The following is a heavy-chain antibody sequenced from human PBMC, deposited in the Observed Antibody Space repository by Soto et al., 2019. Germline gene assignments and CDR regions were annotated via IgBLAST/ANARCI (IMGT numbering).Heavy chain of an antibody. CDR3: ARELSSSSPQFDY. Sequence: GGSLRLSCAASGFTFNNYWMSWVRQAPGKGLEWVANIKQDGSEKYYVDSVKGRFTISRDNAKNSLYLQMNSLRAEDTAVYYCARELSSSSPQFDYWGQGTLVTVSS. D-gene: IGHD6-6*01. CDR1: GFTFNNYW. CDR2: IKQDGSEK. J-gene: IGHJ4*02. V-gene: IGHV3-7*05.